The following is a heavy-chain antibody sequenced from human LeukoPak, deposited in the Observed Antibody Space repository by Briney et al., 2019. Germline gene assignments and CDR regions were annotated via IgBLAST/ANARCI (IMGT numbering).Heavy chain of an antibody. D-gene: IGHD2-2*01. V-gene: IGHV4-59*01. CDR2: IYYSGST. J-gene: IGHJ4*02. CDR3: ARVVVPAALDY. Sequence: SETLSLTCTVSGGPISSYYWSWIRQPPGKGLEWIGYIYYSGSTNYNPSLKSRVTISVDTSKNQFSLKLSSVTAADTAVYYCARVVVPAALDYWGQGTLVTVSS. CDR1: GGPISSYY.